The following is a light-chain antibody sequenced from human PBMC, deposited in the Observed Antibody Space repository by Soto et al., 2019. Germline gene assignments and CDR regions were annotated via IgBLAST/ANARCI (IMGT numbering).Light chain of an antibody. CDR2: GAS. J-gene: IGKJ1*01. CDR3: QKYGRAPST. Sequence: EIVLTQSPGTLSLSPGERATLSCRASQSVSSSYLALYQQKPGQAPRLLTYGASSRATGIPDRFSGSGSGKDFTITISRLEPEEFEVYYCQKYGRAPSTFGHGNKGKIK. CDR1: QSVSSSY. V-gene: IGKV3-20*01.